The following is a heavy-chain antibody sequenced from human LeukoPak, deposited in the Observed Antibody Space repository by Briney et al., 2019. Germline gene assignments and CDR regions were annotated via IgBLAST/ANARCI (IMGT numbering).Heavy chain of an antibody. V-gene: IGHV3-21*01. CDR2: ISSSSSYI. J-gene: IGHJ6*03. CDR3: ARVHSGSYQYYYYYYMDV. D-gene: IGHD1-26*01. CDR1: GFTFSSYS. Sequence: GGSLRLSCAASGFTFSSYSMNWVRLAPGKGLEWVSSISSSSSYIYYADSVKGRFTISRDNANNSLYLQMNSLRAEDTAVYYCARVHSGSYQYYYYYYMDVWGKGTTVTVSS.